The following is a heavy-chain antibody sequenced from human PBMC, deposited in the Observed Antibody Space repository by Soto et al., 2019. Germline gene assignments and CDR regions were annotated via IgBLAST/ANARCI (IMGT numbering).Heavy chain of an antibody. V-gene: IGHV3-64*02. J-gene: IGHJ4*02. Sequence: EVQLVESGEGLVQPGGSLRLSCAASGFTFSSYNIHWIRQAPGKGLEFVSAISRSGDRTYYADSVKGRFTITRDNSKNTVWLQTGSLRAEDMAVYYCARARCSSGQCDYFAYWGRGALVSVSS. CDR3: ARARCSSGQCDYFAY. D-gene: IGHD2-15*01. CDR1: GFTFSSYN. CDR2: ISRSGDRT.